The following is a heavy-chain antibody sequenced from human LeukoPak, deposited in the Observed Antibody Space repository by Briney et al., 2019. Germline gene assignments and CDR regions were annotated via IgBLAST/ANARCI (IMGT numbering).Heavy chain of an antibody. CDR2: ISHSGNT. D-gene: IGHD6-19*01. CDR3: ARGAGWYEY. Sequence: KGLEWIAYISHSGNTNYDPSLKSRVTISKDTSKNQFSLRLNSVTAADTAVYHCARGAGWYEYWGQGTLVTVSS. J-gene: IGHJ4*02. V-gene: IGHV4-59*01.